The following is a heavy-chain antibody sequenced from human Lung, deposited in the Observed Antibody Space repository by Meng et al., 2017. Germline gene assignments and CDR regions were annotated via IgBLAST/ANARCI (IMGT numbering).Heavy chain of an antibody. D-gene: IGHD4-11*01. J-gene: IGHJ4*02. CDR2: INHSGST. Sequence: VQVRRWGQGLLNPSETLSLPCVVSGGSFSDYYWSWLRQPPGKGLEWIGEINHSGSTNYNPSLESRATISVDTSQNNLSLKLSSVTAADSAVYYCARGPTTMAHDFDYWGQGTLVTVSS. V-gene: IGHV4-34*01. CDR3: ARGPTTMAHDFDY. CDR1: GGSFSDYY.